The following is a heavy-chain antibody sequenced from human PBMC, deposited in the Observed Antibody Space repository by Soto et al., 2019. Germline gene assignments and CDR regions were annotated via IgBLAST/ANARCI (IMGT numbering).Heavy chain of an antibody. CDR2: IIPVFGTV. V-gene: IGHV1-69*01. J-gene: IGHJ5*02. CDR3: ARDNPYTNSVGNWFEP. Sequence: VRLVQSGAEVKKPGSSVTVSCKASGGTFSNYAITWLRLAPGQGLEWLGGIIPVFGTVNYAQKFQGRVTITADESTSTAYMELNRLRSEDTAVYYCARDNPYTNSVGNWFEPWGQGTLVIVS. CDR1: GGTFSNYA. D-gene: IGHD6-13*01.